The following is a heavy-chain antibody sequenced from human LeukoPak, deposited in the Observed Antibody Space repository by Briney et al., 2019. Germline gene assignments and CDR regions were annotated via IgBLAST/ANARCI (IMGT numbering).Heavy chain of an antibody. D-gene: IGHD4-17*01. CDR3: AKRPSDYGDYVTYFDY. Sequence: GGSLRLSCAASGFSFISYGMHWVRQAPGKGLEGVGVISDDGRNKKYADSVKGRFTISRDNSKDTLYLQMNSLRDEDTAVYYCAKRPSDYGDYVTYFDYWGQGTLVTVSS. J-gene: IGHJ4*02. CDR1: GFSFISYG. V-gene: IGHV3-30*18. CDR2: ISDDGRNK.